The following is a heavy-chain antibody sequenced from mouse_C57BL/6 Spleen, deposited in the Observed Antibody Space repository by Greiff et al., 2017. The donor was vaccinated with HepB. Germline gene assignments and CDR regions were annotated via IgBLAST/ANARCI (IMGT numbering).Heavy chain of an antibody. J-gene: IGHJ4*01. CDR3: TRSDYGSRDLYAMDY. D-gene: IGHD1-1*01. CDR1: GYTFTSYW. CDR2: IYPGNSDT. Sequence: EVKLEESGTVLVRPGASVKMSCKTSGYTFTSYWMHWVKQRPGQGLEWIGAIYPGNSDTSYNEKFKGKAKLTAVTSASTACMELNSLTSADSAVYYCTRSDYGSRDLYAMDYWGQGPSVTVSS. V-gene: IGHV1-5*01.